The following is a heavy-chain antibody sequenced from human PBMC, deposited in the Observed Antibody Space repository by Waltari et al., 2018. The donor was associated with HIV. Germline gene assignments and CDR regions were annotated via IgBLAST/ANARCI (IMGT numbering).Heavy chain of an antibody. CDR1: GFPFRNFA. V-gene: IGHV3-33*01. Sequence: QVQLVESGGGVVQPGTSLTLSCAVSGFPFRNFAIQWVRQSTGKGLGWLAVFWSDGAEISYADSVKGRFTVSKDSSQKTLYLHLTSLRAEDTALYYCARGYSSSRWIPLYHWGRGTLVTVSS. CDR2: FWSDGAEI. CDR3: ARGYSSSRWIPLYH. J-gene: IGHJ4*02. D-gene: IGHD6-6*01.